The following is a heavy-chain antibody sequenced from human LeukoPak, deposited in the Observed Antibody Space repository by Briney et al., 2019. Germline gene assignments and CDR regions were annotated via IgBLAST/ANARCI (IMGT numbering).Heavy chain of an antibody. Sequence: GGSLRLSCAVSGFTFSTYWMSWVRQAPGKGLEWVANIRRDGGAKYYVDSVRGRFTISRDNGKNSLYLQMNSLRAEDTGVYYCATSSDAPANMWGQGTLVTVSS. J-gene: IGHJ4*02. D-gene: IGHD2-2*01. CDR3: ATSSDAPANM. V-gene: IGHV3-7*01. CDR2: IRRDGGAK. CDR1: GFTFSTYW.